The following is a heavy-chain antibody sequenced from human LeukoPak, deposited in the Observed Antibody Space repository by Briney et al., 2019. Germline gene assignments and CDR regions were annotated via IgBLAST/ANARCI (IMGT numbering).Heavy chain of an antibody. J-gene: IGHJ4*02. CDR1: GGSFSGYY. D-gene: IGHD2-15*01. CDR2: INHRGSS. Sequence: SETLSLTCGVFGGSFSGYYWTWLRQPPGKGLEGIGQINHRGSSHYNPSLRSRVTISVDTSKTQFSLKLTSVTAADTAVYYCARDKFCSDTGSCNIGLFDFWGQGALVTVSS. V-gene: IGHV4-34*01. CDR3: ARDKFCSDTGSCNIGLFDF.